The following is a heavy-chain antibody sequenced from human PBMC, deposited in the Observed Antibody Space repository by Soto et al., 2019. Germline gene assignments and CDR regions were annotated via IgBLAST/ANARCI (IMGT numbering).Heavy chain of an antibody. D-gene: IGHD4-17*01. J-gene: IGHJ3*02. CDR1: RFTFSTYW. Sequence: EVQLVESGGGLVQPGGSLRLSCAASRFTFSTYWMHWVRQVPGKGLVWVSRINSDGSSTTYADSVKGRFTISRDNAKNTLYLQMNSLRAEDTAVYYCARLRSTTLGGGDAFDTWGQGIMVTVSS. CDR2: INSDGSST. CDR3: ARLRSTTLGGGDAFDT. V-gene: IGHV3-74*03.